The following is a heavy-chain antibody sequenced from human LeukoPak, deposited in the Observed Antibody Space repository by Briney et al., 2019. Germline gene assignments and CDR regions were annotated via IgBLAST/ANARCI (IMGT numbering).Heavy chain of an antibody. CDR2: INSDGSSI. J-gene: IGHJ4*02. Sequence: GGSLRLSCAASGFTFSNYWMHWVRQAPGKGLVWVSRINSDGSSISYADSVKGRFTISRDKAKKTLYLQMNSLRAEDTAVYYCARGGDSNDYYHSDYWGQGTLVTVSS. CDR3: ARGGDSNDYYHSDY. D-gene: IGHD3-22*01. V-gene: IGHV3-74*01. CDR1: GFTFSNYW.